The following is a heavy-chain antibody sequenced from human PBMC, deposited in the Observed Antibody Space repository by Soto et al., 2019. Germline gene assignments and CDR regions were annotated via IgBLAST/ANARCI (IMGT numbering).Heavy chain of an antibody. Sequence: QVQLVQSGAEVKKPGASVKVSCKASGYTFTSYDINWVRQATGQGLEWMGWMKPNSGKTGYAQKFQGRVTMTRNTSINTAYMELRSLRSEDTAVYYCAMPFCDSTRCYGADAFDIWGQGTMVTVSS. CDR1: GYTFTSYD. V-gene: IGHV1-8*01. CDR3: AMPFCDSTRCYGADAFDI. D-gene: IGHD2-2*01. CDR2: MKPNSGKT. J-gene: IGHJ3*02.